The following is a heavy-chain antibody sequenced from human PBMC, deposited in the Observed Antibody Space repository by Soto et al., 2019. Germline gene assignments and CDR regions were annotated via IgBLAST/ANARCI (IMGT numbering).Heavy chain of an antibody. J-gene: IGHJ5*02. CDR3: ARDLTGDYVWGSYRHNWFDP. V-gene: IGHV3-7*01. CDR2: IKQDGSEK. CDR1: GFTFSSYW. D-gene: IGHD3-16*02. Sequence: GGSLRLSCAASGFTFSSYWMSWVRQAPGKGLEWVANIKQDGSEKYYVDSVKGRFTISRDNAKNSLYLQMNSLRAEDTAVYYCARDLTGDYVWGSYRHNWFDPWGQGTLVTVSS.